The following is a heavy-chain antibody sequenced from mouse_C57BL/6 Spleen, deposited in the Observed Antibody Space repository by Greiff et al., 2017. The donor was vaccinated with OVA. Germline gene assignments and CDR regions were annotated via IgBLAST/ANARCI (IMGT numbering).Heavy chain of an antibody. CDR2: IHPNSGST. Sequence: QVQLQQPGAELVKPGASVKLSCKASGYTFTSYWMHWVKQRPGQGLEWIGMIHPNSGSTNYNEKFKSKATLTVDKSSSTAYMQLSSLTSEDAAVYYCAGSNCWYFEVWGTGTTVTVAT. D-gene: IGHD2-5*01. CDR3: AGSNCWYFEV. CDR1: GYTFTSYW. J-gene: IGHJ1*03. V-gene: IGHV1-64*01.